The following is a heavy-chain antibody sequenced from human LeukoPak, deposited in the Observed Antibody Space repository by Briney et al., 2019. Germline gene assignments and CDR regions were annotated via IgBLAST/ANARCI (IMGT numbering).Heavy chain of an antibody. V-gene: IGHV3-23*01. CDR3: AKDRSPDEAAAAYFDY. J-gene: IGHJ4*02. CDR2: ISGSGGST. CDR1: GFTFSSCA. Sequence: GGSLRLSCAAFGFTFSSCAMSWVRQAPGKGLEWVSAISGSGGSTYYADSVKGRFTISRDNSKNTLYLQMNNLRAEDTAVYYCAKDRSPDEAAAAYFDYWGQGTLVTVSS. D-gene: IGHD6-13*01.